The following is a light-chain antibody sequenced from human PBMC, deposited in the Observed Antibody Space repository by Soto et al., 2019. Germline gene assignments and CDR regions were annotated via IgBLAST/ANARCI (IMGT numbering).Light chain of an antibody. CDR1: QSITSSF. V-gene: IGKV3-20*01. CDR2: GAS. Sequence: EIVLTQSPGILSLSPGERASLSCGASQSITSSFLAWYQQKPGQAPRLLIYGASTRATSIPARFSGSGSGADFTLSITRLEPEDFAVYYCQQYDSSPRTFGQGTKVDI. CDR3: QQYDSSPRT. J-gene: IGKJ1*01.